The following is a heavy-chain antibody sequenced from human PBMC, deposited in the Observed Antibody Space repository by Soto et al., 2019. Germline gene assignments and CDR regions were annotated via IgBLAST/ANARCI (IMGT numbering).Heavy chain of an antibody. CDR3: ATYGSGSWGSWFDP. Sequence: ASVKVSCKVSGYSLTELSMHWVRLAPGKGLEWMGGFDPEDGKRVHARKFQGRVTMTEDTSTDTAYMELYSLRSEDTAVYYCATYGSGSWGSWFDPWGQGTLVTVSS. CDR1: GYSLTELS. D-gene: IGHD3-10*01. J-gene: IGHJ5*02. CDR2: FDPEDGKR. V-gene: IGHV1-24*01.